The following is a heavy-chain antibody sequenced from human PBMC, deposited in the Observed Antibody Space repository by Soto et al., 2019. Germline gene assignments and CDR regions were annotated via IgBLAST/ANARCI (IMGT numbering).Heavy chain of an antibody. CDR1: GFSLSTIGVG. D-gene: IGHD5-18*01. CDR3: AHRRGYNYGTLFDD. Sequence: QITLKESGPTLVKPTQTLTLTCTFSGFSLSTIGVGVGWIRQPPGKALEWLALIYWDDDKRYSPSLKNRLTITKDTSINQVVLTMTNMDPVDSATYYCAHRRGYNYGTLFDDWGQGTLVTVSS. CDR2: IYWDDDK. J-gene: IGHJ4*02. V-gene: IGHV2-5*02.